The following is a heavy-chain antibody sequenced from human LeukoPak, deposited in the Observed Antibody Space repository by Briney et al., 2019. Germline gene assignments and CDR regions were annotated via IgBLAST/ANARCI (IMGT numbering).Heavy chain of an antibody. D-gene: IGHD5-18*01. Sequence: GGSLSLSCAASGFTFNYYAMSWVRQAPGKGLEWVSGISDSGGSTYYTDSVKGRFTISRDNSKNTVYLQMNNLRAEDTAVYFCARHDSFIPYWGQGSLVTVSS. CDR1: GFTFNYYA. J-gene: IGHJ4*02. V-gene: IGHV3-23*01. CDR2: ISDSGGST. CDR3: ARHDSFIPY.